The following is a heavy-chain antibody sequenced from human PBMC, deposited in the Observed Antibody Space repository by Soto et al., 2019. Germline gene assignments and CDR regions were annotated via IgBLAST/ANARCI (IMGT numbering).Heavy chain of an antibody. J-gene: IGHJ4*02. V-gene: IGHV3-21*02. CDR3: ATARYDSSGYYCFAHF. Sequence: DVLLVESGGGLVKPGGSLRLSCAASGFAFSTYSMSWVRQAPGKGLEWVSSLSSGSHHIYYADSVQGRFAISRDNAKNSWYLQMNSLRDEDTAVYYCATARYDSSGYYCFAHFWGQGALVTVSS. CDR1: GFAFSTYS. D-gene: IGHD3-22*01. CDR2: LSSGSHHI.